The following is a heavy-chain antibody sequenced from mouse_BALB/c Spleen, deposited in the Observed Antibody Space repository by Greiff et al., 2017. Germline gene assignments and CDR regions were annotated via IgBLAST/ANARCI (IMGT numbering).Heavy chain of an antibody. CDR2: ISNSGST. CDR3: ARYRGRSYWYFDV. V-gene: IGHV3-8*02. D-gene: IGHD2-12*01. J-gene: IGHJ1*01. Sequence: EVQLLQSGPSLVKPSQTLSLTCSVTGDSITSCYWNWIRKFPGNKLEYMGYISNSGSTNYNPSLKSRISITRDTYKNQYYLQLNAVTTEYTATYYCARYRGRSYWYFDVWGEGTTVTVSS. CDR1: GDSITSCY.